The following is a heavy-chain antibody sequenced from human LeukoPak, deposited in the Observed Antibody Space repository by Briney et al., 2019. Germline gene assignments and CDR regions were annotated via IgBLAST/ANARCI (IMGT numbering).Heavy chain of an antibody. CDR3: AKRGVTTYRNYYGMDV. CDR2: ISGSGGST. J-gene: IGHJ6*02. D-gene: IGHD4-17*01. CDR1: GFTFSSYA. Sequence: GGSLRLSCAASGFTFSSYAMSWVRQAPGKGLEWVSAISGSGGSTYYADSVKGRFTISRDNSKNTLYLQMNSLRAEDTAVYYCAKRGVTTYRNYYGMDVWGQGTTVTVSS. V-gene: IGHV3-23*01.